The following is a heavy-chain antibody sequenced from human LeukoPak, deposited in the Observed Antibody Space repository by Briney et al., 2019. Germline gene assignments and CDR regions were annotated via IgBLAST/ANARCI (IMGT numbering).Heavy chain of an antibody. CDR2: IKQDGREK. CDR1: GFTFSSYW. V-gene: IGHV3-7*01. D-gene: IGHD3-3*01. CDR3: ARDRAFWSGYYRTYYYYYMDV. Sequence: GESLRLSCAASGFTFSSYWMSWGRQAPGKGLEWVANIKQDGREKYYVDSVKGRFTISRDNAKNSLYLQMNSLRAEDTAVYYCARDRAFWSGYYRTYYYYYMDVWGKGTTVTVSS. J-gene: IGHJ6*03.